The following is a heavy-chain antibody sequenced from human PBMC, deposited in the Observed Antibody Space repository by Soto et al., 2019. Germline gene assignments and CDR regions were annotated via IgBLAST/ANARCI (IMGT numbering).Heavy chain of an antibody. CDR1: GFTFDDYA. D-gene: IGHD3-3*01. J-gene: IGHJ4*02. Sequence: EVQLVESGGGLVQPGRSLRLSCAASGFTFDDYAMHWVQQAPGKGLEWVSGISWNSGSIGYADSVKGRFTISRDNAKNSLYLQMNSLRAEDTALYYCAKGYDIWSGTIDYWGPGTLVTVSP. CDR2: ISWNSGSI. V-gene: IGHV3-9*01. CDR3: AKGYDIWSGTIDY.